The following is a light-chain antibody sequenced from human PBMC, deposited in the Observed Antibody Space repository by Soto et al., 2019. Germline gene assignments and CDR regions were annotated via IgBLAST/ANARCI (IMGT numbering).Light chain of an antibody. CDR2: DAS. V-gene: IGKV1-5*01. CDR3: AQYNSYSYT. J-gene: IGKJ2*01. CDR1: QSISSW. Sequence: DIQMTQSPSTLSASVGDRVTITCRASQSISSWLAWYQQKPGKAPKLLIYDASSLESGVPSRFSGSGSGTEFSLTFSSLQTDDFATYYWAQYNSYSYTFGQGTKLEIK.